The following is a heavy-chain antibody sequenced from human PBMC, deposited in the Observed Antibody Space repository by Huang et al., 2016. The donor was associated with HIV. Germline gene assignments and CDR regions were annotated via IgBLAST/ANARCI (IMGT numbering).Heavy chain of an antibody. D-gene: IGHD3-22*01. J-gene: IGHJ4*02. V-gene: IGHV3-7*01. Sequence: EVQLVESGGGLVQPGGSLRLSCAASGFTFSNFWMSWVRQGSGKGLEGVAKIKQDGSEKYYVDSVKGRFTISRDNAKNSLYLQMNSLRAEDTAVYYCARKRGAYYYDTNDYYYGTWGQGMLVTVSS. CDR2: IKQDGSEK. CDR1: GFTFSNFW. CDR3: ARKRGAYYYDTNDYYYGT.